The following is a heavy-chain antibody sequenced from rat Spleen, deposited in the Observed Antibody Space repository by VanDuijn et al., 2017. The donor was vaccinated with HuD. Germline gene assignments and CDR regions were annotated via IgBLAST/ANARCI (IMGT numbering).Heavy chain of an antibody. V-gene: IGHV5-25*01. CDR2: ISTGGANI. J-gene: IGHJ2*01. CDR1: GFTFTNYY. CDR3: VRHLVYGGSLYYFDY. Sequence: EVQLVESGGGLVQPGRSMKLSCAASGFTFTNYYMAWVRQAPTRGLEWVASISTGGANIYFRNSVQGRFTISRHNTKSTLYLQMDSRRSEDTSIYYCVRHLVYGGSLYYFDYWGQGFVVTVSS. D-gene: IGHD1-11*01.